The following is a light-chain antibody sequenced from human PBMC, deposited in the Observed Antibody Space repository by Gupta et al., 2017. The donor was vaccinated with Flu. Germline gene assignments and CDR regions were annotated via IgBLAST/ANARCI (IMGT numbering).Light chain of an antibody. CDR1: SSDVGGYKY. CDR2: EVS. Sequence: QSALPKPASVSGSPGQTIHLSCTGTSSDVGGYKYVSWYQQNPGKAPKLMIYEVSNRPSGVSNRFSCSKSGNTASLTISVHQADDEADYYCSSYTSSSTVVFGGGTKLTVL. J-gene: IGLJ2*01. V-gene: IGLV2-14*01. CDR3: SSYTSSSTVV.